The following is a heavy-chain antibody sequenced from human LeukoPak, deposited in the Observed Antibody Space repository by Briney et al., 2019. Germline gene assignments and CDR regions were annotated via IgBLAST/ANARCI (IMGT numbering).Heavy chain of an antibody. D-gene: IGHD5-18*01. J-gene: IGHJ4*02. V-gene: IGHV3-48*03. CDR2: ISTSGSTI. CDR1: GFTFSSYE. Sequence: GGSLRLSCAASGFTFSSYEMNWVRQAPGKGLEWVSCISTSGSTIHYADSVKGRFTIPRDNARNSLYLQMNSLRAEDTAVYYCATDGPGYSFDHWGQGTLVTVSS. CDR3: ATDGPGYSFDH.